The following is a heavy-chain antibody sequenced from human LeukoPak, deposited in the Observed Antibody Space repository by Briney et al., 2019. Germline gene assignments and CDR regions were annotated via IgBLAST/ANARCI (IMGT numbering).Heavy chain of an antibody. J-gene: IGHJ5*02. Sequence: SETLSLTCTVSGASISSYYWSWIRQPAGKGLEWIGRIYTSGSTDYNPSLQSRVTMSVDTSKNQFSLKLSSVTAADTAVYYCARDYYNWNIREKNWFDPWGQGTLVTVSS. V-gene: IGHV4-4*07. D-gene: IGHD1/OR15-1a*01. CDR2: IYTSGST. CDR3: ARDYYNWNIREKNWFDP. CDR1: GASISSYY.